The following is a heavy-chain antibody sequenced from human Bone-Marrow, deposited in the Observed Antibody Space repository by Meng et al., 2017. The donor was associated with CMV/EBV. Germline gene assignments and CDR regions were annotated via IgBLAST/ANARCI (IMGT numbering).Heavy chain of an antibody. CDR1: GGSFSGYY. J-gene: IGHJ6*02. CDR3: ARVATVTTSYYYYGMDV. V-gene: IGHV4-34*01. Sequence: SDTLSLTCAVYGGSFSGYYWSWIRQPPGKGLEWIGEINHSGSTNYNPSLKSRVTISVDTSKNQLSLKLSSVTAADTAVYYCARVATVTTSYYYYGMDVWGQGTTVTVSS. D-gene: IGHD4-17*01. CDR2: INHSGST.